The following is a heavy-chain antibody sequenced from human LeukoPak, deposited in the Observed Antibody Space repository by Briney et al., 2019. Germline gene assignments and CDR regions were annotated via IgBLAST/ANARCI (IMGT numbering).Heavy chain of an antibody. V-gene: IGHV4-59*01. D-gene: IGHD4-17*01. J-gene: IGHJ2*01. CDR1: GGSISNDY. CDR2: MYHSGST. Sequence: SETLSLTCTVSGGSISNDYWNWIRQPPGKGLEWIGYMYHSGSTSSHPSLKSRVTISIDTSKNQFSLTLTSVTAADTAVYYCAREVTATVAGRYENWYFDLWGRGTLVTVSS. CDR3: AREVTATVAGRYENWYFDL.